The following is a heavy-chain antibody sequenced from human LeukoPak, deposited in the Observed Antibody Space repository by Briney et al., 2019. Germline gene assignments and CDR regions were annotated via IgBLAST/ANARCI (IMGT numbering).Heavy chain of an antibody. CDR3: AKGSTMLRGVIDY. CDR1: GFTFSSYA. V-gene: IGHV3-23*01. Sequence: GGSLRLSYAASGFTFSSYAMTWVRQAPGKGLEWVSATSARGGSTYYADSVKGRFTLPRDTSKSTLYLQMNSLRAEDTAVYYCAKGSTMLRGVIDYWGQGTLVTVSS. J-gene: IGHJ4*02. CDR2: TSARGGST. D-gene: IGHD3-10*01.